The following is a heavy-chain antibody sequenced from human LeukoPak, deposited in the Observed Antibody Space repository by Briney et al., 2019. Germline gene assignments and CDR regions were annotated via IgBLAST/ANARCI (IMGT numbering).Heavy chain of an antibody. D-gene: IGHD3-22*01. CDR2: ISGSGGST. Sequence: GSLRLSCAASGFTFSSYAMSWVREAPGKGMEWVSAISGSGGSTNYADSLKGRFTTSRNTPKNTLYLQINSPRAQDTAVYYCAKDRITMKVVVIFDYWGQGTLGTVSS. J-gene: IGHJ4*02. CDR3: AKDRITMKVVVIFDY. CDR1: GFTFSSYA. V-gene: IGHV3-23*01.